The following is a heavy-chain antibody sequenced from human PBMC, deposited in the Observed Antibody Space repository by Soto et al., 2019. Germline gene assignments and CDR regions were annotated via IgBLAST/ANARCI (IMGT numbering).Heavy chain of an antibody. CDR1: GYTFTSYY. CDR2: MNPNSGNT. CDR3: ARVREEWLVHDFDY. V-gene: IGHV1-8*01. D-gene: IGHD6-19*01. J-gene: IGHJ4*02. Sequence: ASVKVSCKASGYTFTSYYINWVRQATGQGLEWMGWMNPNSGNTGYAQKFQGRVTMTRNTSISTAYMELSSLRSEDTAVYYCARVREEWLVHDFDYWGQGTLVTVS.